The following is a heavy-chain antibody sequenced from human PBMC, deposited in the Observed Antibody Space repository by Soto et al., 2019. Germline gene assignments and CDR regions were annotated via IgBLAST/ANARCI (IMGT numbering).Heavy chain of an antibody. CDR2: ISGSGGST. CDR1: GFTFSSYA. Sequence: GGSLRLSCATSGFTFSSYAMSWVRQAPGKGLDWVSAISGSGGSTYYADSVKGRFTISRDNSKNTLYLQMNSLRAEDTAVYYCAKGVAVFRFLEWKYYFGMDVWGQGTTVTVSS. V-gene: IGHV3-23*01. CDR3: AKGVAVFRFLEWKYYFGMDV. D-gene: IGHD3-3*01. J-gene: IGHJ6*02.